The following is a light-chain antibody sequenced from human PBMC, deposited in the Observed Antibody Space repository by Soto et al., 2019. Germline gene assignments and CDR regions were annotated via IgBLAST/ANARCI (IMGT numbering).Light chain of an antibody. V-gene: IGKV3D-15*01. J-gene: IGKJ5*01. CDR1: QSVSSN. CDR3: QHYNNWLIT. CDR2: EAS. Sequence: IVMTQSPAILSVSPGEIATLFCRASQSVSSNLAWYQQRPGQAPRLIMYEASNRATGVPARFSGSGSGTECTLTISSLQSEDVAVYYCQHYNNWLITFGQGTRLEIK.